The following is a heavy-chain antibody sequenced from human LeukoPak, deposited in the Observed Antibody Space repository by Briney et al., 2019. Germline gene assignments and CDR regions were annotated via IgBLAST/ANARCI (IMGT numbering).Heavy chain of an antibody. Sequence: PGGSLRLSCAASGFTFSSYEMNWVRQAPGKGLEWVSYISSSGSTIYYADSVKGRFTISRDNAKNSLYLQMNSLRAEDTAVYYCARATGDYYGSGSYYYFDYWGQGTLVTVSS. CDR1: GFTFSSYE. CDR2: ISSSGSTI. J-gene: IGHJ4*02. D-gene: IGHD3-10*01. V-gene: IGHV3-48*03. CDR3: ARATGDYYGSGSYYYFDY.